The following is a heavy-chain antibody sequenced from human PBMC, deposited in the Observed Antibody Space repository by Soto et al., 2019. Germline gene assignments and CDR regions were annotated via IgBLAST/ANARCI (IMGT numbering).Heavy chain of an antibody. J-gene: IGHJ5*02. CDR3: ARVRSLDSSAPFGWFDP. V-gene: IGHV1-18*01. D-gene: IGHD3-22*01. Sequence: QVQLVQSGAEVKKPGASVKVSCKASGYTFTSYGISWVRQAPGQGLEWMGWISAYNGNTNYAQKLQGRVTMTTDTYTSTAYMEVRSLRSDDTAVYYCARVRSLDSSAPFGWFDPWGQGTLVTVSS. CDR1: GYTFTSYG. CDR2: ISAYNGNT.